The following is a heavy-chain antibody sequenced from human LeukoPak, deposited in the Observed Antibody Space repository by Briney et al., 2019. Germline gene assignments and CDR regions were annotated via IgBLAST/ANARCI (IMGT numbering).Heavy chain of an antibody. CDR2: IYYSGST. Sequence: PSETLSLTCTVSGGSISSYYWSWIRQPPGKGLEWIGYIYYSGSTNYNPSLKSRVTISVDTSKNQFSLKLSSVTAADRAVYYCARSDSSGYYYVVFDYWGQGTLVTVSS. J-gene: IGHJ4*02. D-gene: IGHD3-22*01. CDR1: GGSISSYY. V-gene: IGHV4-59*01. CDR3: ARSDSSGYYYVVFDY.